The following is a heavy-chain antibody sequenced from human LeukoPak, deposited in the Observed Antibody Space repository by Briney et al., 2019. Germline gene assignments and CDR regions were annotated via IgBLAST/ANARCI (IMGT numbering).Heavy chain of an antibody. CDR2: IYHSGST. Sequence: PSETLSLTCAVSGYSISSGYYWGWIRQPPGKGLEWIGSIYHSGSTNHNPSLKSRVTISVDTSKNQFSLKLSSVTAADTAVYYCARGDSSGSACYFDYWGQGTLVTVSS. CDR3: ARGDSSGSACYFDY. D-gene: IGHD3-22*01. J-gene: IGHJ4*02. V-gene: IGHV4-38-2*01. CDR1: GYSISSGYY.